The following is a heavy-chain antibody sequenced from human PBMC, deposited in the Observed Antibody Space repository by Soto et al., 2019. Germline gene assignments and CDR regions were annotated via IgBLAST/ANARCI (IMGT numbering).Heavy chain of an antibody. Sequence: GESLKISCKGSGYSFTTSWIAWVRQMPGRGLEWMGIIYPGDSDTRYSPSFQGQVTISADKSITTAYLQWSSLKASDSAMYYCARHTGSWSDGYFDYWGQGTLVTVSS. J-gene: IGHJ4*02. D-gene: IGHD1-26*01. CDR3: ARHTGSWSDGYFDY. V-gene: IGHV5-51*01. CDR1: GYSFTTSW. CDR2: IYPGDSDT.